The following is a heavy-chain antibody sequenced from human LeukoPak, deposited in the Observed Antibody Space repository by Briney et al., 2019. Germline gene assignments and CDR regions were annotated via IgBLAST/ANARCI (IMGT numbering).Heavy chain of an antibody. D-gene: IGHD6-6*01. Sequence: ASVKVSCKVSGCTLTELSMHWVRQAPGKGLEWMGGFDPEDGETIYAQKFQGRVTMTEDTSTDTAYMELSSLRSEDTAVYYCATSNIIAARLDDAFDIWGQGTMVTVSS. CDR3: ATSNIIAARLDDAFDI. J-gene: IGHJ3*02. CDR2: FDPEDGET. CDR1: GCTLTELS. V-gene: IGHV1-24*01.